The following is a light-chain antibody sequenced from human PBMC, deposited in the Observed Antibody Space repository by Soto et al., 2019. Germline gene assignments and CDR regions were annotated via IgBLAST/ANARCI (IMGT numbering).Light chain of an antibody. J-gene: IGKJ4*01. CDR2: DTS. V-gene: IGKV3-15*01. Sequence: EVVRTQSPATLSVSPGERATLSCRASRGIGSTFAWYQQKPCQTPSLLIYDTSTRATGVPGRFIGSRSGTEFTLTITSLQSEDFAICYCQHYVTWPLAFGGGTRVENK. CDR3: QHYVTWPLA. CDR1: RGIGST.